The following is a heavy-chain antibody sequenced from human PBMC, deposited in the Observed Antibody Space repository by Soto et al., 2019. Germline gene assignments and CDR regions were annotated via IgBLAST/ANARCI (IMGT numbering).Heavy chain of an antibody. J-gene: IGHJ3*02. CDR2: IHQDGSEE. Sequence: EVQLVESGGGLVQPGGSLRLSCVASGFTFSHYWMSWVRQAPGKGPEWVANIHQDGSEEYYVDSVKGRFTITRDNAKNSLDLQMHSLRVEDTAMFYCARDNLHVGATTMVALDIGGQGTMVTVPS. D-gene: IGHD1-26*01. CDR3: ARDNLHVGATTMVALDI. CDR1: GFTFSHYW. V-gene: IGHV3-7*01.